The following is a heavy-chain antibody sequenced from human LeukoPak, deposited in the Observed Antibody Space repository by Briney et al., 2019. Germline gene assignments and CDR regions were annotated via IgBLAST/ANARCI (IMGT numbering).Heavy chain of an antibody. Sequence: VSVKVSCKASGYTFTSHALHWVRQAPGESLEWMAWINGATGNTEYSQKFQARVTITRDTSASTAYMELSSLRSEDTAVYYCARSIIIVPNTSYYYYYMDVWGQGTTVTVSS. CDR3: ARSIIIVPNTSYYYYYMDV. CDR1: GYTFTSHA. CDR2: INGATGNT. D-gene: IGHD2/OR15-2a*01. V-gene: IGHV1-3*01. J-gene: IGHJ6*02.